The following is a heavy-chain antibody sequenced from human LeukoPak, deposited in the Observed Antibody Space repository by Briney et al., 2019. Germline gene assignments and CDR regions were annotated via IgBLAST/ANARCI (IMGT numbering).Heavy chain of an antibody. CDR3: ARNLQTYYYDSSGYYHRHYYYGMDV. CDR2: IYPGDSDT. Sequence: GESLKISCKGSGYSFTSYWIGWVRQMPGKGLEWMGIIYPGDSDTRYSPSFQGQVTISADKSISTAYLQWSNLKASDTAMYYCARNLQTYYYDSSGYYHRHYYYGMDVWGQGTTVTVSS. V-gene: IGHV5-51*01. J-gene: IGHJ6*02. CDR1: GYSFTSYW. D-gene: IGHD3-22*01.